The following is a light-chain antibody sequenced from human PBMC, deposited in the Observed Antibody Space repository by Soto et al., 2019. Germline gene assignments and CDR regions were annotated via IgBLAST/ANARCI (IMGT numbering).Light chain of an antibody. CDR1: QSVLYSSNNKNY. V-gene: IGKV4-1*01. J-gene: IGKJ4*01. CDR3: QQYYSIPFT. CDR2: WAS. Sequence: DIVMTQSPDSLAVSLGERATINCKSSQSVLYSSNNKNYLAWYQQKPGQPPKLLIYWASTRESGVPDRFSGSGSGTDFTLTISSLQAEDVVVYCCQQYYSIPFTFGGGTKVEIK.